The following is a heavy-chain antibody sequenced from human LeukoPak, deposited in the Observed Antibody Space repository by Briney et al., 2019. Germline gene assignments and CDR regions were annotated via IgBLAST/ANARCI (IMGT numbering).Heavy chain of an antibody. J-gene: IGHJ6*02. CDR1: GGSISSYY. Sequence: SETLSLTCTVSGGSISSYYWSWIRQPPGKGLEWIGYIYYSGSTNYNPSLKSRVTILVDTSKNQFSLKLSSVTAADTAVYYCARDRAMTTRYGYYYYGMDVWGQGTTVTVSS. D-gene: IGHD4-11*01. CDR2: IYYSGST. CDR3: ARDRAMTTRYGYYYYGMDV. V-gene: IGHV4-59*01.